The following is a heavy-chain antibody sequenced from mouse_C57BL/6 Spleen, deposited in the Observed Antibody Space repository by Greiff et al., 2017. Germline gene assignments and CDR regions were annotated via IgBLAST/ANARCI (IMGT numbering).Heavy chain of an antibody. CDR2: ISSGGSYT. Sequence: EVQVVESSRSLLNSGGFLRHSTAANAFTFCRSGMSWVRQTPDKRLEWVATISSGGSYTYYPDSVKGRFTISRDNAKNTLYLQMSSLKSDDTAMYYCERQDWDKWRQGATLPVSS. V-gene: IGHV5-6*01. CDR1: AFTFCRSG. D-gene: IGHD4-1*01. CDR3: ERQDWDK. J-gene: IGHJ2*01.